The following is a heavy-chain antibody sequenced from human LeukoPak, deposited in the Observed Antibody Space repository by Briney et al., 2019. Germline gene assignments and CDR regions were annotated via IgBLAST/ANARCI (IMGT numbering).Heavy chain of an antibody. CDR3: ARGDSSWYGPEDYYYYGMDV. CDR2: INPNSGGT. J-gene: IGHJ6*02. D-gene: IGHD6-13*01. Sequence: GASVKVSCKASGCTFTGYYIHWVRQAPGQGLEWMGWINPNSGGTNYAQKLQGRVTMTTDTSTSTAYMELRSLRSDDTAVYYCARGDSSWYGPEDYYYYGMDVWGQGTTVTVSS. CDR1: GCTFTGYY. V-gene: IGHV1-2*02.